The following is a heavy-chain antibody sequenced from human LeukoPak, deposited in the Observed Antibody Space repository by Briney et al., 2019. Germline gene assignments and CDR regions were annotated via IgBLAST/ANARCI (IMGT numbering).Heavy chain of an antibody. Sequence: GGSLRLSCAASGFTFSSYSMNWVRQAPGEGLEWVSSISSSSSYIYYADSVKGRFTISRDNAKNSLYLQMNSLRAEDTAVYYCARGIVVVPAAEYYYYYYGMDVWGQGTTVTVSS. D-gene: IGHD2-2*01. V-gene: IGHV3-21*01. CDR2: ISSSSSYI. CDR3: ARGIVVVPAAEYYYYYYGMDV. J-gene: IGHJ6*02. CDR1: GFTFSSYS.